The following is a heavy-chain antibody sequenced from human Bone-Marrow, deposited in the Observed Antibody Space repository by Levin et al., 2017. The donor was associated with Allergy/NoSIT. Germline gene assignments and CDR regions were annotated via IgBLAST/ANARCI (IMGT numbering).Heavy chain of an antibody. CDR2: ISSRGPTM. CDR3: GRGLKYHNFRSDYYTGLDYYYYGMDV. J-gene: IGHJ6*02. D-gene: IGHD3-3*01. Sequence: GGSLRLSCAGSGFNFSDYNMNWVRQAPGKGLEWVSYISSRGPTMYYAASVQGRFTISRDNAKNSLLLQMDNLSPEDTAVYYCGRGLKYHNFRSDYYTGLDYYYYGMDVWGQGTTVTVS. V-gene: IGHV3-11*01. CDR1: GFNFSDYN.